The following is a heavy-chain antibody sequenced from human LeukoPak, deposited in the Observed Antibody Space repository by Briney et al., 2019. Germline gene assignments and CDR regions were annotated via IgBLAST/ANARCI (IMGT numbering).Heavy chain of an antibody. Sequence: SETLSLTCTVSGGSISGSNYYWGWIRQPPGKGLEWIGGIHYSGSTYYNPSLKSRVTILVDTSKNQFSLNLNSVTAADTAVYYCARDGMAANKYSPLDNWGQGTLVTVSS. J-gene: IGHJ4*02. CDR2: IHYSGST. CDR1: GGSISGSNYY. V-gene: IGHV4-39*01. CDR3: ARDGMAANKYSPLDN. D-gene: IGHD2-15*01.